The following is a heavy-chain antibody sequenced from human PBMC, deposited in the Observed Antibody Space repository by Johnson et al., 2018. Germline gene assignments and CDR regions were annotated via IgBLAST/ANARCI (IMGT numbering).Heavy chain of an antibody. D-gene: IGHD4-23*01. J-gene: IGHJ3*02. V-gene: IGHV3-64*07. CDR3: AKGQLRWTVDAFDI. Sequence: EVQLVESGGGVVQPGRSLRLSCAASGFTFDDYAMHWVRQAPGKGLEYVSAISSNGGSTYYADSVKGRFTISRDNSKNTLYLQMGSLRAEDMAVYYCAKGQLRWTVDAFDIWGRGTVVTVSS. CDR2: ISSNGGST. CDR1: GFTFDDYA.